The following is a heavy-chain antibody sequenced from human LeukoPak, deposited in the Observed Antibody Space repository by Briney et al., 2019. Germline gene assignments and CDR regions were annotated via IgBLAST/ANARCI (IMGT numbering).Heavy chain of an antibody. CDR3: ARHIRGGSSWSRSNWFDP. V-gene: IGHV4-34*01. D-gene: IGHD6-13*01. CDR2: INHSGST. Sequence: KTSETLSLTCAVYGGSFSGYYWSWIRQPPGKGLEWIGEINHSGSTNYNPSLKSRVTISVDTSKNQFSLKLSSVTAADTAVYYCARHIRGGSSWSRSNWFDPWGQGTLVTVSS. J-gene: IGHJ5*02. CDR1: GGSFSGYY.